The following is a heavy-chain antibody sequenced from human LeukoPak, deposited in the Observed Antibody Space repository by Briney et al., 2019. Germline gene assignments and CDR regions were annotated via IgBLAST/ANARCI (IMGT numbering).Heavy chain of an antibody. CDR3: ARGVGYYDSSGYIDY. V-gene: IGHV3-21*01. J-gene: IGHJ4*02. CDR1: GFTFSSYS. D-gene: IGHD3-22*01. CDR2: ISSSSSYI. Sequence: PGGSLRLSCAASGFTFSSYSMNWVRQDPGKGLEWVSSISSSSSYIYYADSVKGRFTISRDNAKNSLYLQMNSLRAEDTAVYYCARGVGYYDSSGYIDYWGQGTLVTVSS.